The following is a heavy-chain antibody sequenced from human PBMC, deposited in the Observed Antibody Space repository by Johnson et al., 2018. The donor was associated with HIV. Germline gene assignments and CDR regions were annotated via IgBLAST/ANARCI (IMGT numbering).Heavy chain of an antibody. CDR2: ISSSRSTI. CDR1: GFMFSDYY. Sequence: QVQLVESGEGLVQPGRSLRLSCAASGFMFSDYYMSWIRQAPGKGLEWVSYISSSRSTIYYADSVKGRFTISRDNAKNSLYLQMNSLRAEDTAVYYCARSPPSYGSGSYLGLDAFDIWGKGTMVTVSS. D-gene: IGHD3-10*01. V-gene: IGHV3-11*01. J-gene: IGHJ3*02. CDR3: ARSPPSYGSGSYLGLDAFDI.